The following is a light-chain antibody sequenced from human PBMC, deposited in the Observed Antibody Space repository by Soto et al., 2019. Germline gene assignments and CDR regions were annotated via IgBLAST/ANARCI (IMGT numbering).Light chain of an antibody. CDR2: EVS. CDR1: SSDVGGYNY. Sequence: QSVLTQPASVSGSPGQSITISCTGTSSDVGGYNYVSWYQQHPGKAPKLMIYEVSNRPSGVSYRFSGSKSGNTASLTISGLQAEDEADYYCSSYTTSNTYVFGTVTQLTVL. J-gene: IGLJ1*01. CDR3: SSYTTSNTYV. V-gene: IGLV2-14*01.